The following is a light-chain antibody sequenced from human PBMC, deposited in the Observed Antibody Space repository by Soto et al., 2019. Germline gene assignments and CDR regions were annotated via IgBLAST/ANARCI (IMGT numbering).Light chain of an antibody. V-gene: IGKV3-15*01. Sequence: EVLMTQSPDTLYVSPGERVTLSCRASQSVSDNLAWYQQKPGQGPRLLVYRASTWTLGFPARFSGSESGTDVTLTISSLQSEDFAVYYCQQYKSWPITFGQGTLLEMK. CDR2: RAS. CDR3: QQYKSWPIT. CDR1: QSVSDN. J-gene: IGKJ5*01.